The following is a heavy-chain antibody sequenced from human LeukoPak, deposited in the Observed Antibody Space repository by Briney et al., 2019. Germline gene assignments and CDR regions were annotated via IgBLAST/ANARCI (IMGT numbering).Heavy chain of an antibody. CDR2: ISPYNGNT. D-gene: IGHD3-10*01. V-gene: IGHV1-18*01. J-gene: IGHJ4*02. CDR3: ARELSYYGSGNYYQGRGYYFDY. CDR1: GYTFTTYG. Sequence: ASVKVSCTASGYTFTTYGISWVRQAPGQGLEWMGWISPYNGNTNYAEKVQGRITMTTDTYTRTVSMELGSLTSDDTAVYYCARELSYYGSGNYYQGRGYYFDYWGQGTLLTVSS.